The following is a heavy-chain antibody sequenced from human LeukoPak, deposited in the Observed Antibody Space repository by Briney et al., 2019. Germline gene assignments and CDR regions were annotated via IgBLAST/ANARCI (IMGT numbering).Heavy chain of an antibody. D-gene: IGHD4-17*01. CDR2: ISYDGSNK. J-gene: IGHJ6*02. Sequence: GGSLRLSCAASGFTFSSYGMPWVRQAPGTGLEWVAVISYDGSNKYYADSVKGRFTISRDNSKNTLYLQMNSLRAEDTAVYYCANTVTTFKYYYYGMDVWGQGTTVTVSS. CDR1: GFTFSSYG. CDR3: ANTVTTFKYYYYGMDV. V-gene: IGHV3-30*18.